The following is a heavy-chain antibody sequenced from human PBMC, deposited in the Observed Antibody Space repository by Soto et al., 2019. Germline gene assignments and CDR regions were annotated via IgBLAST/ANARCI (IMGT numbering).Heavy chain of an antibody. CDR2: SSAYYGNT. CDR1: GYIFTNYG. J-gene: IGHJ4*02. D-gene: IGHD6-13*01. CDR3: AGAPDAATAEPDY. Sequence: QVQLVQSGAEVKKPGASVKVSCKASGYIFTNYGISWVRQAPGQGLEWMGWSSAYYGNTNYAQKLQGRVTMTTDTSTSTAYMGLRSLRSDDTAVYHCAGAPDAATAEPDYWGQGTLVTVSS. V-gene: IGHV1-18*01.